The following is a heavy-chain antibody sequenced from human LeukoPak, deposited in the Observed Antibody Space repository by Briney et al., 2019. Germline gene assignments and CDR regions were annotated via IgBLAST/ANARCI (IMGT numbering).Heavy chain of an antibody. Sequence: SETLSLTCTVSGDSISSNYWSWIRQPPGKGLEWIGNIYYSGSSNYNPSLKSRVTISVDTSKNQFSLRLNSVTAADTAVYYCARDLGYCNGGTCYSYDAFDIWGQGTMVTVSS. CDR3: ARDLGYCNGGTCYSYDAFDI. CDR1: GDSISSNY. J-gene: IGHJ3*02. D-gene: IGHD2-15*01. V-gene: IGHV4-59*01. CDR2: IYYSGSS.